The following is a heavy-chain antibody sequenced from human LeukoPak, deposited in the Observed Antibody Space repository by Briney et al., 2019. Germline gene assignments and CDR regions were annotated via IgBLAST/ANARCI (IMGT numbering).Heavy chain of an antibody. D-gene: IGHD6-19*01. CDR3: ARTRRIAVAEYYFDY. CDR1: GGSISSYY. Sequence: SETLSLTCTVSGGSISSYYWSWIRQPPGKGLEWIGYTYYSGSTNYNPSLKSRVTISVDTSKNQFSLKLSSVTAADTAVYYCARTRRIAVAEYYFDYWGQGTLVTVSS. V-gene: IGHV4-59*01. J-gene: IGHJ4*02. CDR2: TYYSGST.